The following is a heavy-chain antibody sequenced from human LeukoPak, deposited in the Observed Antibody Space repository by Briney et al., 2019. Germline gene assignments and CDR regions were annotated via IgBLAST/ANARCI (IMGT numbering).Heavy chain of an antibody. D-gene: IGHD3-3*01. CDR2: ISYDGSNK. CDR3: ARDRVDYDFWSGYYRGSAYYYYMDV. J-gene: IGHJ6*03. CDR1: GFTFSNHG. V-gene: IGHV3-30*19. Sequence: GGSLRLSCAASGFTFSNHGMHWVRQAPGKGLEWVAVISYDGSNKYYADSVKGRFTISRDNSKNTLYLQMNSLRAEDTAVYYCARDRVDYDFWSGYYRGSAYYYYMDVWGKGTTVTVSS.